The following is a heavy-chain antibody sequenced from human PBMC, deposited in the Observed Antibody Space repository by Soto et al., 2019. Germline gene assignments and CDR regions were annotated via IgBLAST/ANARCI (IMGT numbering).Heavy chain of an antibody. D-gene: IGHD6-19*01. CDR2: ISYDGSNK. V-gene: IGHV3-30*03. CDR3: VRVDSSGWFGGMY. J-gene: IGHJ4*02. CDR1: GFTFSSYG. Sequence: GGSLRLSCAASGFTFSSYGMQWVRQAAGKGLEWVTVISYDGSNKYYADSVKGRFTISRDNSKNTLYLQMNSLRAEDTAVYYCVRVDSSGWFGGMYWGQGTLVTVSS.